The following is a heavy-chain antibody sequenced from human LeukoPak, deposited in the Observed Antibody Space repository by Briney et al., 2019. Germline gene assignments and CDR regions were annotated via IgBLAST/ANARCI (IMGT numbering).Heavy chain of an antibody. CDR3: ARGAAGRSGWFRFDY. Sequence: ASVKVSCKASGYTFTAYYMHWVRQTPGQGLEWMGWINPNSGGTNYAQKLQGRVTMTRDTSISTAYMELSRLRSDDTAVYYCARGAAGRSGWFRFDYWGQGTLVTVSS. CDR2: INPNSGGT. V-gene: IGHV1-2*02. J-gene: IGHJ4*02. CDR1: GYTFTAYY. D-gene: IGHD6-19*01.